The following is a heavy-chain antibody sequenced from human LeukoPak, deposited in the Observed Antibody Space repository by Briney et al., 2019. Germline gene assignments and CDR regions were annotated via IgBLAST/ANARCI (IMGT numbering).Heavy chain of an antibody. CDR3: ARGGYYYDSSCYYYTLNY. CDR1: GFTFSSYS. V-gene: IGHV3-21*01. J-gene: IGHJ4*02. Sequence: GGSLRLSCAASGFTFSSYSMNWVRQAPGKGLEWVSSISSSSSYIYYADSVKGRFTISRDNAKNSLYLQMNSLRAEDTAVYYRARGGYYYDSSCYYYTLNYWGQGTLVTVSS. D-gene: IGHD3-22*01. CDR2: ISSSSSYI.